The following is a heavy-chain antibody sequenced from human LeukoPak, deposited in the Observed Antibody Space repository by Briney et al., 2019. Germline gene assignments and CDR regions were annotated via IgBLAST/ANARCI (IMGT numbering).Heavy chain of an antibody. CDR3: ARGRGVVISAFDI. CDR1: GFTFSSCA. CDR2: ISYDGSNK. V-gene: IGHV3-30*04. J-gene: IGHJ3*02. D-gene: IGHD3-22*01. Sequence: GRSLRLSCAASGFTFSSCAMHWVRQAPGKGLEWVAVISYDGSNKYYADSVKGRFTISRDNSKNTLYLQMNSLRAGDTAVYYCARGRGVVISAFDIWGQGTMVTVSS.